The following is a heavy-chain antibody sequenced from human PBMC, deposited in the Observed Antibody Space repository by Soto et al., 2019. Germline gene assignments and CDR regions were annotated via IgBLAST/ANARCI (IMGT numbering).Heavy chain of an antibody. V-gene: IGHV1-3*01. J-gene: IGHJ4*02. CDR3: ARGKTAPADY. Sequence: VKAASKVGGDRFASYARRWVRQAPGQRLEWMGWINAGNGNTKYSQNFQDRVTFTRDASASTIYMDLSSLRSENTAVYYGARGKTAPADYWGQGTLVTVSS. CDR2: INAGNGNT. CDR1: GDRFASYA.